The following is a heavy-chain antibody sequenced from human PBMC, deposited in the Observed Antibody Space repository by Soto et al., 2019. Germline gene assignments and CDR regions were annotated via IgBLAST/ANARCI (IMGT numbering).Heavy chain of an antibody. Sequence: QVQLQESGPGLVKPSETLSLTCTVSGGSVSSGSYYWSWIRQPPGKGLEWIGYIYYSGSTNYNPSLKSRVTISVDTSKNQFSLKLSSVTAADTVVYYCARDYSSSWYYYYYGMDVWGQGTTVTVSS. CDR1: GGSVSSGSYY. V-gene: IGHV4-61*01. D-gene: IGHD6-13*01. CDR2: IYYSGST. CDR3: ARDYSSSWYYYYYGMDV. J-gene: IGHJ6*02.